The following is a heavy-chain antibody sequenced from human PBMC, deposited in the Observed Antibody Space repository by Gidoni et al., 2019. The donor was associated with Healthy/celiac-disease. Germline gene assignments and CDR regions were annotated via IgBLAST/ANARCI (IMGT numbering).Heavy chain of an antibody. CDR3: AKDSAAAGWDY. D-gene: IGHD6-13*01. J-gene: IGHJ4*02. CDR2: ISYDGSNK. V-gene: IGHV3-30*18. CDR1: GFTFSSYG. Sequence: QVQLVESGGGVVQPGRSLRLSCAASGFTFSSYGMHWVRQAPGKGLEWVAVISYDGSNKYYADSVKGRFTISRDNSKNTLYLQMNSLRAEDTAVYYCAKDSAAAGWDYWGQGTLVTVSS.